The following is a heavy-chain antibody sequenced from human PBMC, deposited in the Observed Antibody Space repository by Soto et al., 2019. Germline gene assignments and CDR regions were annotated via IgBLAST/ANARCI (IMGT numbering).Heavy chain of an antibody. CDR2: ISAYNGNT. CDR3: ARDLPTYYDFWSGYYDY. CDR1: GYTFTSYG. V-gene: IGHV1-18*04. D-gene: IGHD3-3*01. Sequence: QVPLVQSGAEVKKPGASVKVSCKASGYTFTSYGISWVRQAPGQGLEWMGWISAYNGNTNYAQKLQGRVTMTTDTSTSTAYMELRSLRSDDTAVYYCARDLPTYYDFWSGYYDYWGQGTLVTVSS. J-gene: IGHJ4*02.